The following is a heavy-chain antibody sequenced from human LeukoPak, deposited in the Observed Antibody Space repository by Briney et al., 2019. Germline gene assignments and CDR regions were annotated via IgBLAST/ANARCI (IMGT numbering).Heavy chain of an antibody. CDR3: ATGYSSSWYYFDY. Sequence: PGESLRLSCAASGFTVSSNYMSWVRQAPGKGLEWVSVIYSGGSTYYADSVKGRFTISRDNSKNTLYLRMNSLRAEDTAVYYCATGYSSSWYYFDYWGQGTLVTVSS. J-gene: IGHJ4*02. V-gene: IGHV3-66*01. CDR1: GFTVSSNY. D-gene: IGHD6-13*01. CDR2: IYSGGST.